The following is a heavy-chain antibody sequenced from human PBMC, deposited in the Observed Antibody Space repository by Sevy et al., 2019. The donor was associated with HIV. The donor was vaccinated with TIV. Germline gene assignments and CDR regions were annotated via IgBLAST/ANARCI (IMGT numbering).Heavy chain of an antibody. CDR3: ARDPIPPNYYGSGNYFDY. D-gene: IGHD3-10*01. V-gene: IGHV3-30-3*01. Sequence: GGSLRLSCAASGFTFSSYAMYWVRQAPGKGLEWVAVISYDGSNKYYADSVKGRFTISRDNSKNTLYLQMNSLRAEDTAVYYCARDPIPPNYYGSGNYFDYWGQGTLVTVSS. CDR2: ISYDGSNK. CDR1: GFTFSSYA. J-gene: IGHJ4*02.